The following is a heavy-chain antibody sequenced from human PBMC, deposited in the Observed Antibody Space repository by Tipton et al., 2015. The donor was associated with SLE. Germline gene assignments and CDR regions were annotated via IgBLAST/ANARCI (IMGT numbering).Heavy chain of an antibody. V-gene: IGHV5-10-1*01. CDR1: GYSFTSYW. CDR2: IDPSDSYT. CDR3: ARPLPLHYYGSGSYYNADAFDI. D-gene: IGHD3-10*01. J-gene: IGHJ3*02. Sequence: VQLVQSGAEVKKPGESLRISCKGSGYSFTSYWISWVRQMPGKGLEWMGRIDPSDSYTNYSPSFQGHVTISADKSISTAYLQWSSLKASDTAMYYCARPLPLHYYGSGSYYNADAFDIWGKGTMVTVSS.